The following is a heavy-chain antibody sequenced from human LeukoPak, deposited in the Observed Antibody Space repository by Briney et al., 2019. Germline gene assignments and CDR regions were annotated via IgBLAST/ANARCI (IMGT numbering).Heavy chain of an antibody. CDR2: IYYNGST. D-gene: IGHD1-26*01. V-gene: IGHV4-59*08. CDR1: GGSISSYY. Sequence: SETLSLTCTVSGGSISSYYWSWIRQPPGKGLEWIGYIYYNGSTNYTPSLKSRVTISVDTSKNQFSLKLSSVTAADTAVYYCAGRVGDSAFDIWGQGTMVTVSS. CDR3: AGRVGDSAFDI. J-gene: IGHJ3*02.